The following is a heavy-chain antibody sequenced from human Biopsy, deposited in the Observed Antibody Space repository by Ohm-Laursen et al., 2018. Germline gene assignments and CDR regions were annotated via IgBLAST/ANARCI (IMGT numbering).Heavy chain of an antibody. CDR1: GGSISNNNYY. D-gene: IGHD3-22*01. CDR2: IFYRGST. Sequence: SDTLSLTWTVSGGSISNNNYYWGWIRQPPGKGLEWIGSIFYRGSTHYKPSLKSRVNISVDTSKNQFSPKLNSVTAADTAVYYCARDYDTSGYYYVSWGQGTLVTVSS. CDR3: ARDYDTSGYYYVS. J-gene: IGHJ5*02. V-gene: IGHV4-39*01.